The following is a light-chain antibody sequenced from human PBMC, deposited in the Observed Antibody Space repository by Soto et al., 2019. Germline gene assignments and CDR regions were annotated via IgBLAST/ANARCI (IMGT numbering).Light chain of an antibody. CDR2: DAS. J-gene: IGKJ4*01. Sequence: LFAQSPGTLSLSTGEGATLACRASQTVRNNYLAWYQQKNGQAPRLLIHDASSRDTGIPDRFSGGGSRTDSTLTISRLEPEDVQVYYCQQFTSYPLTFGGGTKVDIK. V-gene: IGKV3-20*01. CDR3: QQFTSYPLT. CDR1: QTVRNNY.